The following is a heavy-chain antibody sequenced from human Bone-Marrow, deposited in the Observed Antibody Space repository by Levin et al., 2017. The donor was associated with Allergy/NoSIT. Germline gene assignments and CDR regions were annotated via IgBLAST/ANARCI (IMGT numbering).Heavy chain of an antibody. CDR2: IYYSGST. J-gene: IGHJ4*02. D-gene: IGHD3-3*01. CDR1: GGSISSGGYY. V-gene: IGHV4-31*03. Sequence: SETLSLTCTVSGGSISSGGYYWSWIRQHPGKGLEWIGYIYYSGSTYYNPSLKSRVTISVDTSKNQFSLKLSSVTAADTAVYYCAGQNYDFWSGYSPDVYWGQGTLVTVSS. CDR3: AGQNYDFWSGYSPDVY.